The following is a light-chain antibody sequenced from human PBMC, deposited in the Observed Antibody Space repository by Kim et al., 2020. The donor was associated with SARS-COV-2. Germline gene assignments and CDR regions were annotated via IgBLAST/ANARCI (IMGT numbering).Light chain of an antibody. Sequence: ALGQTVRITCQGDSLRSYYASWYQQKPGQAPVLVIYGKNNRPSGIPDRFSGSSSGNTDSLTITGAQAEDEADYYCNSRDSSGNHWVFGGGTKVTVL. CDR1: SLRSYY. CDR2: GKN. J-gene: IGLJ3*02. CDR3: NSRDSSGNHWV. V-gene: IGLV3-19*01.